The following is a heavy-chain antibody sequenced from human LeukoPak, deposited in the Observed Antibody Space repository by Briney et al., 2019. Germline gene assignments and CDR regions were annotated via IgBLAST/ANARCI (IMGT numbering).Heavy chain of an antibody. CDR1: GGSFSGYY. V-gene: IGHV4-59*12. CDR3: ARTYYYYDSSGYYGGGDWFDP. J-gene: IGHJ5*02. D-gene: IGHD3-22*01. CDR2: IYYSGST. Sequence: PSETLSLTCAVYGGSFSGYYWSWIRQPPGKGLEWIGYIYYSGSTYYNPSLKSRVTISVDTSKNQFSLKLSSVTAADTAVYYCARTYYYYDSSGYYGGGDWFDPWGQGTLVTVSS.